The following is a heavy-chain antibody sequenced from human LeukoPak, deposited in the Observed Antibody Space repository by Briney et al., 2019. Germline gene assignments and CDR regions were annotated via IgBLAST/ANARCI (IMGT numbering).Heavy chain of an antibody. Sequence: PSETLSLTCAVYGGSFSNYYWTWIRQPPGKGLEWIGEINHSGSTNYNPSLKSRVTISVDTSKNQFSPKLSSVTAADTAVYYCARVGQYSGYDSYWGQGTLVTVSS. CDR2: INHSGST. J-gene: IGHJ4*02. CDR1: GGSFSNYY. V-gene: IGHV4-34*01. CDR3: ARVGQYSGYDSY. D-gene: IGHD5-12*01.